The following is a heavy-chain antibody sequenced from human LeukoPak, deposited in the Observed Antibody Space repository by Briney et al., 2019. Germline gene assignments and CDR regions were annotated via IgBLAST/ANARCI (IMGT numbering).Heavy chain of an antibody. CDR3: ARGSRVLRYFDY. J-gene: IGHJ4*02. CDR1: GGSFSGYY. D-gene: IGHD3-10*01. Sequence: SETLSLTCAVYGGSFSGYYWSWIRQPPGKGLEWIGEINHSGSTNYNPPLKSRVTISVGTSKNQFSLKLSSVTAADTAVYYCARGSRVLRYFDYWGQGTLVTVSS. CDR2: INHSGST. V-gene: IGHV4-34*01.